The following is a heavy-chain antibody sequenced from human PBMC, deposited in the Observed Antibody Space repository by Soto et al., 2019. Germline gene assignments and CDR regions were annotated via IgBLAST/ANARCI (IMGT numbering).Heavy chain of an antibody. CDR1: GFTVSSNY. V-gene: IGHV3-66*01. J-gene: IGHJ3*02. Sequence: EVQLVESGGGLVQPGGSLRLSCAASGFTVSSNYMSWVRQAPGKGLEWVSVIYSGGSTYYADSVKGRFTISRDNSKNTLYRQMNSLRAEDTAVYYCARAGGYYDITRDAFDIWGQGTMVTVSS. D-gene: IGHD3-9*01. CDR2: IYSGGST. CDR3: ARAGGYYDITRDAFDI.